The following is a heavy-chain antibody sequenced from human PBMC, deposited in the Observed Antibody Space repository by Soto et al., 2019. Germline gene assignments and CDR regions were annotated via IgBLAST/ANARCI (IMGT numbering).Heavy chain of an antibody. V-gene: IGHV3-23*01. CDR1: GFTFSSYA. D-gene: IGHD1-1*01. Sequence: GGSLRLSCAASGFTFSSYAMSWVRQAPGKGLEWVSAISGSGGSTYYADSVKGRFTISRDNSKNTLYLQMNSLRAEDTAVYYCARAPRLEEIYYYYGMDVWGQGTTVTVSS. CDR2: ISGSGGST. J-gene: IGHJ6*02. CDR3: ARAPRLEEIYYYYGMDV.